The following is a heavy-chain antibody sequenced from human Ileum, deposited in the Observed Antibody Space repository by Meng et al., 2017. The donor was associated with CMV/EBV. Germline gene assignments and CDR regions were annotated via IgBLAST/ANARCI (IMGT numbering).Heavy chain of an antibody. CDR1: CYNFITYG. Sequence: SCYNFITYGINWVRLAPGQRLEWVGWINTNTGNPTYAQDFTGRFVFSLDTSVSTTYLQINSLTTEDSALYYCTRGDGDHSSKFDYWGQGTLVTVSS. J-gene: IGHJ4*02. CDR3: TRGDGDHSSKFDY. CDR2: INTNTGNP. V-gene: IGHV7-4-1*02. D-gene: IGHD5-24*01.